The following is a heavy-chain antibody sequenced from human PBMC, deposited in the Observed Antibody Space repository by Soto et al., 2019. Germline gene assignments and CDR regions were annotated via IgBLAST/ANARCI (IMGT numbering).Heavy chain of an antibody. V-gene: IGHV1-8*01. CDR1: GYTFTSYD. CDR2: MNPYSGNT. D-gene: IGHD6-19*01. CDR3: ARTRFGAVAGT. Sequence: QVLLVQSGAEVKKPGASVKVSCKASGYTFTSYDIHWVRRATGQGPEWMGWMNPYSGNTVYAQKFQGRVTMTRNTSMSTAYMELSSLRSEDTAVYYCARTRFGAVAGTWGQGTLVTVSS. J-gene: IGHJ5*02.